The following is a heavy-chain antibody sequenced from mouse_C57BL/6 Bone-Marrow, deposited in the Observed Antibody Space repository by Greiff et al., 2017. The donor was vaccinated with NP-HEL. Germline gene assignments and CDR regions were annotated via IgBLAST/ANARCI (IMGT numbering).Heavy chain of an antibody. CDR3: ARHGDYFGSSYGYFDV. D-gene: IGHD1-1*01. CDR2: FYPGSGSI. V-gene: IGHV1-62-2*01. CDR1: GYTFTEYT. J-gene: IGHJ1*03. Sequence: VQLQQSGAELVKPGASVKLSCKASGYTFTEYTIHWVKQRSGQGLEWIGWFYPGSGSIKYNEKFKDKATLTADKSSSTVYMDLSRLTSEYSAGYFCARHGDYFGSSYGYFDVWGTGTTVTVSS.